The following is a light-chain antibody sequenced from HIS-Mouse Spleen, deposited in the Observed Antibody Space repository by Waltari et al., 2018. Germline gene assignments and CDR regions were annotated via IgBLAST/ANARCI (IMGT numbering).Light chain of an antibody. V-gene: IGLV3-10*01. J-gene: IGLJ2*01. CDR2: EDS. CDR1: ALPNKY. Sequence: SYELTQPPSVSVSPGQTARITCSGHALPNKYAYWYQQKSGQAPVLVIYEDSNRPSGIPERFSGSSSGTMATLTISGAQVEDEADYYCYSTDSSGNHRVFGGGTKLTVL. CDR3: YSTDSSGNHRV.